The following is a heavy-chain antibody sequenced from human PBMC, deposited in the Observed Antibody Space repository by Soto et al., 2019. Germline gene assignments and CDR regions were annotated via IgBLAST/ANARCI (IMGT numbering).Heavy chain of an antibody. D-gene: IGHD4-17*01. CDR1: GFTFSSYA. Sequence: EVQLLESGGGLVQPGGSLRLSCAASGFTFSSYAMSWVRQAPGKGLEWVSGISASGGSTYYADSVKGRFTISRDNSKNALYLQMHSLRAEDTAVYYCAKVRTTVTGDYWGQGTLVTVSS. V-gene: IGHV3-23*01. J-gene: IGHJ4*02. CDR3: AKVRTTVTGDY. CDR2: ISASGGST.